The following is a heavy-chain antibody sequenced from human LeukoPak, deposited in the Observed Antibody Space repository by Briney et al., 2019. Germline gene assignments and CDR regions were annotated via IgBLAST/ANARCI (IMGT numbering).Heavy chain of an antibody. CDR2: INPNSGGT. Sequence: GASVTVSCKACGYTFTGYYMHGVRQAPGQGLQWMGWINPNSGGTNYAQKFQGWVTMPRDTSISTAYMELSRLRSDDTAVYYCARAPYYYYYGMDVWGKGTTVTVSS. CDR1: GYTFTGYY. J-gene: IGHJ6*04. CDR3: ARAPYYYYYGMDV. V-gene: IGHV1-2*04.